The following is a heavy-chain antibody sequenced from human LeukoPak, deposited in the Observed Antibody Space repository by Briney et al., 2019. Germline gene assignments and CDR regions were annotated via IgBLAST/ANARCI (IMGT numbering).Heavy chain of an antibody. J-gene: IGHJ4*02. D-gene: IGHD3-10*01. Sequence: SQTLSLTCAVSGGSISSGGYSWSWIRQPPGKGLEWIGYIYHSGSTYYNPSLKSRVTISVDTSKNQFSLKPSSVTAADTAVYYCARGRHYYGSGSYLYYFDYWGQGTLVTVSS. V-gene: IGHV4-30-2*01. CDR2: IYHSGST. CDR3: ARGRHYYGSGSYLYYFDY. CDR1: GGSISSGGYS.